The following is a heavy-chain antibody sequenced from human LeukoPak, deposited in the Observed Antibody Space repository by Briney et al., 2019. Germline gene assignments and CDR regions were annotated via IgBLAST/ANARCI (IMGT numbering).Heavy chain of an antibody. CDR3: ARALLSSGWWFAGDY. CDR2: INWDGGST. V-gene: IGHV3-20*04. CDR1: GFTFSANA. Sequence: GGSLRLSCGASGFTFSANALSWVRQAPGKGLEWVAGINWDGGSTGYADSVKGRFTISRDNAKNSLYLQMSSLRAEDTAVYYCARALLSSGWWFAGDYWGQGTLVTVSS. J-gene: IGHJ4*02. D-gene: IGHD6-19*01.